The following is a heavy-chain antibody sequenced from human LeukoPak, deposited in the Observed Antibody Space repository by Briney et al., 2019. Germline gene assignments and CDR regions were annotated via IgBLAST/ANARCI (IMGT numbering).Heavy chain of an antibody. CDR3: ARDRGDYDFWSGSPIDS. CDR1: GFTFSDYN. D-gene: IGHD3-3*01. J-gene: IGHJ4*02. Sequence: KPGGSLRLSCAASGFTFSDYNMRWIRQAPGKGLEWVSYISSSSSYTNYADSVKGRFTISRDNAKKSLYLQMSSLRAEGSAIYYCARDRGDYDFWSGSPIDSWGQGTVLTVSS. V-gene: IGHV3-11*06. CDR2: ISSSSSYT.